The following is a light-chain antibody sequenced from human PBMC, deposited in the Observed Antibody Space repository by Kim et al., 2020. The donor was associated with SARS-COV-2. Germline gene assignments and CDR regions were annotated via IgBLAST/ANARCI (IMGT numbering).Light chain of an antibody. CDR2: SND. CDR1: GSNIGIKV. J-gene: IGLJ3*02. CDR3: VAWDDSLNGSV. V-gene: IGLV1-44*01. Sequence: RVTSSGSGSGSNIGIKVVNGSQQLPGPAPKLLIYSNDYRPSGVPDRFSGSKSGTSASLAISGLQSEDEADYYCVAWDDSLNGSVFGGGTQLTVL.